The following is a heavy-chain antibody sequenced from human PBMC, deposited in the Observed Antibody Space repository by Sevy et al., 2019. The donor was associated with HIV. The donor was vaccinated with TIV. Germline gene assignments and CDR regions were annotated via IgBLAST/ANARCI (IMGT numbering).Heavy chain of an antibody. CDR3: ATAPSGYYYGSGRFYFDY. V-gene: IGHV3-9*01. J-gene: IGHJ4*02. CDR2: ISWNCGSI. Sequence: GGSLRLSCAASGFTFDDYAMHWVRQAPGKGLEWVSGISWNCGSIGYADSVKGRFTISRDNAKNSLYLQMNSLRAEDTALYYCATAPSGYYYGSGRFYFDYWGQGTLVTVSS. D-gene: IGHD3-10*01. CDR1: GFTFDDYA.